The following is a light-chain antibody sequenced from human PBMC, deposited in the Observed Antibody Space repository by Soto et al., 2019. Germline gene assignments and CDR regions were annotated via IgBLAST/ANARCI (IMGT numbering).Light chain of an antibody. J-gene: IGKJ4*01. Sequence: EIVMTQSPATLSLSPGESATLSCRASQTVSTNLAWYQQKPGQAPRLLIYGASTRATGIPARFSGSGSGTEFILTISSLKSEDFEVYYCQQYHKWPLTFGGGTKVDIK. V-gene: IGKV3-15*01. CDR2: GAS. CDR3: QQYHKWPLT. CDR1: QTVSTN.